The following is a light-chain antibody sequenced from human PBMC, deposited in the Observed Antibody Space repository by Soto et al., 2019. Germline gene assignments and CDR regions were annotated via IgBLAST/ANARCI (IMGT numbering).Light chain of an antibody. CDR2: EDI. CDR3: YTYAGGSTYL. Sequence: HSVLTQPASVSGSPGQSITTSCTGTSSDVGSYSLLPWYQHHPGKAPKLIIYEDIKGPSGVSNRFSGSKSGNTASLRISGLEAGDEAYYYCYTYAGGSTYLFGTGTKVTVL. V-gene: IGLV2-23*01. J-gene: IGLJ1*01. CDR1: SSDVGSYSL.